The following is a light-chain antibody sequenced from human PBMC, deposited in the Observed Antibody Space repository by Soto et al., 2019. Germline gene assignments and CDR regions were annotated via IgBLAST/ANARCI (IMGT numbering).Light chain of an antibody. Sequence: EIVLTQSPGTLSLPLGETATLSCRASQSVSSTYLAWYQQKPGQAPRLLIYGASSRASGIPDRFSGSGSGTDFTLTISRLEPEDFAMYYCQQYGSSPPLSFGGGTKVEIK. CDR2: GAS. CDR3: QQYGSSPPLS. J-gene: IGKJ4*01. CDR1: QSVSSTY. V-gene: IGKV3-20*01.